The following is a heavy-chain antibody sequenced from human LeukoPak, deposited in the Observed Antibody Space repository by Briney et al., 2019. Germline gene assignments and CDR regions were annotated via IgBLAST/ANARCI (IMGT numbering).Heavy chain of an antibody. CDR3: AKGAGPPWFDP. D-gene: IGHD6-19*01. CDR2: MSSSGIS. CDR1: NF. J-gene: IGHJ5*02. Sequence: PSGTLSLTCTVSNFWSWIRQPAGKGLEWIGRMSSSGISTYSPSLKSRVTISIDTSRNQFSMNLNSVTAADTAVYYCAKGAGPPWFDPWGQGTLVTVSS. V-gene: IGHV4-4*07.